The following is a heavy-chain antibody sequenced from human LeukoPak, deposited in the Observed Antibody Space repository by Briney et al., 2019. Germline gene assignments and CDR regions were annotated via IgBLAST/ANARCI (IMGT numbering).Heavy chain of an antibody. Sequence: GASVKDSCKASGGTFSSYTISWVRQAPGQGLEWMGRIIPILGIANYAQKFQGRVTITADKSTSTAYMELSSLRSEDTAVYYCARALSSAAIDYWGQGTLVTVSS. CDR1: GGTFSSYT. V-gene: IGHV1-69*02. J-gene: IGHJ4*02. D-gene: IGHD2-2*02. CDR3: ARALSSAAIDY. CDR2: IIPILGIA.